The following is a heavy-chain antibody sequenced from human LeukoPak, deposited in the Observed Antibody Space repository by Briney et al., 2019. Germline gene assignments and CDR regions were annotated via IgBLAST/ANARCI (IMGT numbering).Heavy chain of an antibody. V-gene: IGHV4-59*08. J-gene: IGHJ3*02. CDR2: IYYSGST. CDR1: GGSVSSYY. CDR3: ARLLGGNDAFDT. D-gene: IGHD3-10*01. Sequence: SETLSLTCTVSGGSVSSYYWSWIRQPPGKGLEWIGYIYYSGSTNYNPSLKSRVTISVGTSKNQFSLKLSSVTAADTAVYYCARLLGGNDAFDTWGQGTMVTVSS.